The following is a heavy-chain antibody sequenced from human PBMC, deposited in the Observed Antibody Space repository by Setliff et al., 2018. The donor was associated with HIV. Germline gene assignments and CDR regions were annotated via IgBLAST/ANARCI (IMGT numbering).Heavy chain of an antibody. CDR1: GGSSSSRSYY. CDR3: ARGGLGDGYNRDS. V-gene: IGHV4-39*07. CDR2: IYYSGST. Sequence: PSETLSLTCTVSGGSSSSRSYYWGWIRQHPGKGLEWMGYIYYSGSTYYNPSLKSRVTISVDTSKNQFSMKLRSVTAADTAVYYCARGGLGDGYNRDSWGQGTLVTVSS. J-gene: IGHJ4*02. D-gene: IGHD5-12*01.